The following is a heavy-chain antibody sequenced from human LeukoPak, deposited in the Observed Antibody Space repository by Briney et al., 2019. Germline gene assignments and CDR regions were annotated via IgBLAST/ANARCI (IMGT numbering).Heavy chain of an antibody. V-gene: IGHV3-48*01. CDR2: ISSSSSTI. Sequence: GSLRLSCAASGFTFSSYSMNWVRQAPGKGLEWVSYISSSSSTIYYADSVKGRFTISRDNAKNSLYLQMNSLGAEDTAVYYCARARGSSSYYYYMDVWGRGTTVTVSS. J-gene: IGHJ6*03. D-gene: IGHD6-6*01. CDR3: ARARGSSSYYYYMDV. CDR1: GFTFSSYS.